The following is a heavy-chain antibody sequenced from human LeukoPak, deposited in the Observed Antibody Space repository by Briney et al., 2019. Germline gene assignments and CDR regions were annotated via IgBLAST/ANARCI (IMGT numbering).Heavy chain of an antibody. D-gene: IGHD5-18*01. J-gene: IGHJ4*02. CDR2: IYSGGST. V-gene: IGHV3-66*01. CDR1: GFTVSSNY. CDR3: ARDRDTAAFDY. Sequence: GGSLRLSCAASGFTVSSNYMSWVRQAPGKGLEWDSVIYSGGSTYYADSVKGRFTISRDNSKNTLYLQMNSLRAEDTAVYYCARDRDTAAFDYWGQGTLVTVSS.